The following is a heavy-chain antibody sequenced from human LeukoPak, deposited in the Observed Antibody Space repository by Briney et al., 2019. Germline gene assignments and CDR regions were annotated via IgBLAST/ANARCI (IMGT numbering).Heavy chain of an antibody. CDR3: AFFSNYFDF. Sequence: PGGSLRLSCAASGFTFSDYNMRWIRQAPGKGLEWVSSISRSGSTKYYADSVKGRFTISRDNAKNSLFLQMSSLRAEDTAVYYCAFFSNYFDFWGQGTLVSVPS. J-gene: IGHJ4*02. D-gene: IGHD3-3*01. CDR1: GFTFSDYN. CDR2: ISRSGSTK. V-gene: IGHV3-11*01.